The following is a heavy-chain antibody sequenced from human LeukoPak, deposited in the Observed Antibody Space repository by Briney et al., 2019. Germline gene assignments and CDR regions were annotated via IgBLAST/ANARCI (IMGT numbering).Heavy chain of an antibody. CDR2: ISSSSSYT. CDR1: GFTFSDYY. D-gene: IGHD2-15*01. CDR3: ARETYVERGYCSGGSCYLDAFDI. J-gene: IGHJ3*02. Sequence: PGGSLRLSCAASGFTFSDYYMSWIRQAPGKGLEWVSYISSSSSYTNYADSVKGRFTISRDNAKNPLYLQMNSLRAEDTAVYYCARETYVERGYCSGGSCYLDAFDIWGQGTMVTVSS. V-gene: IGHV3-11*05.